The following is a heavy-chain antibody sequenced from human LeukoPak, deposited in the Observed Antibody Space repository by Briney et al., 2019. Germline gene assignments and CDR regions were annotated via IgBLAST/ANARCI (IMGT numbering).Heavy chain of an antibody. Sequence: GGSLRLSCAASGFTFSDYYMSWIRQAPGKGMEWVSYISSSGSTIYYADSVKGRFTISRDNAKNSLYLQMNSLRAEDTAVYYCAKDHYYDSSGYAPEWGQGTLVTVSS. CDR3: AKDHYYDSSGYAPE. D-gene: IGHD3-22*01. J-gene: IGHJ4*02. CDR1: GFTFSDYY. CDR2: ISSSGSTI. V-gene: IGHV3-11*01.